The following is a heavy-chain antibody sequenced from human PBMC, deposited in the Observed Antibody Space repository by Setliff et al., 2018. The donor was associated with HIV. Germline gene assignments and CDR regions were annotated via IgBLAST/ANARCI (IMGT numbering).Heavy chain of an antibody. CDR2: IYYTGIP. V-gene: IGHV4-59*01. Sequence: PSETLSLTCTVSGGSISSDYWSWIRQPPGKGLEWIGYIYYTGIPTYNPSLSSRVTISVDTSKNQFSLKLTSVTAADTAFYYCARVSRLHPFDPWGQGVLVTVSS. D-gene: IGHD2-15*01. CDR1: GGSISSDY. CDR3: ARVSRLHPFDP. J-gene: IGHJ5*02.